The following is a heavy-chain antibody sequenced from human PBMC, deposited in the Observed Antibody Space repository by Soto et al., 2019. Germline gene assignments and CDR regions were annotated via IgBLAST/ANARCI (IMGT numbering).Heavy chain of an antibody. V-gene: IGHV4-4*07. CDR2: VSSTGST. D-gene: IGHD6-13*01. CDR3: ARGVPAAGTDWFDP. Sequence: SETLSLTCTVSCGSISNYYWSWIRQPAGKRLEWIGRVSSTGSTYYNPSLKSRVTISVDTSNNQVSLNLTSVTAADTAVYYCARGVPAAGTDWFDPWGQGTLVTVSS. J-gene: IGHJ5*02. CDR1: CGSISNYY.